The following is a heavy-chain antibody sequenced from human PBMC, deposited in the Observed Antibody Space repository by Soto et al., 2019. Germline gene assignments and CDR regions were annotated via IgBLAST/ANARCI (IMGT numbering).Heavy chain of an antibody. CDR1: GFTFSSYG. J-gene: IGHJ6*02. CDR3: AGDRRLWSGYYDDYYYGMDV. V-gene: IGHV3-33*01. D-gene: IGHD3-3*01. CDR2: IWYDGSNK. Sequence: GGSLRLSCAASGFTFSSYGMHWVRQAPGKGLEWVAVIWYDGSNKYYADSVKGRFTISRDNSKNTLYLQMNSLRAEDTAVYYCAGDRRLWSGYYDDYYYGMDVWGQGATVTVSS.